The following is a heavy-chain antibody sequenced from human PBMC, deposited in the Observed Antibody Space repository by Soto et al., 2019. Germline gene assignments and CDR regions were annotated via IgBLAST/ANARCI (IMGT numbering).Heavy chain of an antibody. CDR1: GGSTSSRSYY. D-gene: IGHD3-10*01. J-gene: IGHJ6*02. Sequence: PSETLSLTCAVSGGSTSSRSYYWGWIRQPPGKGLEWIGSIHYSGSTYYNPSLKSRVTISVDTSKNQFSLKLSSVTAADTAVYYCARHVAGSIGYVMDVWGQGTTVTVSS. CDR3: ARHVAGSIGYVMDV. V-gene: IGHV4-39*01. CDR2: IHYSGST.